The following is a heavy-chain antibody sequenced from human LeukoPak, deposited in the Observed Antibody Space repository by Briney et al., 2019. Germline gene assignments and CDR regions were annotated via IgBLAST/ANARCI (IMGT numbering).Heavy chain of an antibody. Sequence: ASVKVSCKASGGTFSSYAISWVRQAPGQGLEWMGGIIPIFGTANYAQKFQGRVTITADESTSTAYMELSSLRSEDTAVYYCARIVAARRGDWFDPWGQGTLVTVSS. V-gene: IGHV1-69*13. CDR2: IIPIFGTA. D-gene: IGHD6-6*01. CDR1: GGTFSSYA. CDR3: ARIVAARRGDWFDP. J-gene: IGHJ5*02.